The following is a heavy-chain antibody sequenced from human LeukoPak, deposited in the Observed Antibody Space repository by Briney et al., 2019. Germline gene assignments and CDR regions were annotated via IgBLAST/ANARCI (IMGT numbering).Heavy chain of an antibody. D-gene: IGHD6-13*01. V-gene: IGHV3-7*03. J-gene: IGHJ4*02. Sequence: GGSLRLSCAASGFTFSNYWMSWVRQAPGRGLKWVANIKHDETEKYYVDSVKGRFTISRDNAKNSLYLQMNSLRAEDTAVYYCAKESGAAAISRWGQGTLVTVSS. CDR2: IKHDETEK. CDR1: GFTFSNYW. CDR3: AKESGAAAISR.